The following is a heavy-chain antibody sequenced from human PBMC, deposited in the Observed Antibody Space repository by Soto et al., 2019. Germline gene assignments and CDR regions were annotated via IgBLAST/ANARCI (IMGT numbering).Heavy chain of an antibody. CDR2: INPGGDVI. CDR1: GFSLRDYY. CDR3: TRDPRITDF. Sequence: QVRLVESGGGLVKPEGSLTLSCAASGFSLRDYYMTWIRQAPGKGLELLSYINPGGDVIKYVDSVKGRFTISRDNAKNSLFLHMNNLRAEDTAVYYCTRDPRITDFWGQGTLVTVSS. D-gene: IGHD3-16*01. V-gene: IGHV3-11*01. J-gene: IGHJ4*02.